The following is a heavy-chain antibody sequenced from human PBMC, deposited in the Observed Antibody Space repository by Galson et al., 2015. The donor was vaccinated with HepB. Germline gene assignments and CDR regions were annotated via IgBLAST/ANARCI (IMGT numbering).Heavy chain of an antibody. J-gene: IGHJ6*02. CDR2: IIPILGIA. D-gene: IGHD3-10*01. Sequence: SVKVSCKASGGTFSSYTISWVRQAPGQGLEWMGRIIPILGIANYAQKFQGRVTITADKSTSTAYMELSSLRSEDTAVYYCARGRGVMGSDCYYGMDVWGQGTTVTVSS. V-gene: IGHV1-69*02. CDR1: GGTFSSYT. CDR3: ARGRGVMGSDCYYGMDV.